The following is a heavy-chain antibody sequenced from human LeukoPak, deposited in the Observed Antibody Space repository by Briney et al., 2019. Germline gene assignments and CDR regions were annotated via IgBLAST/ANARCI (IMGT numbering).Heavy chain of an antibody. CDR3: ARDMNNYVWGSYRTGLDY. V-gene: IGHV1-69*04. CDR2: IIPILGIA. CDR1: GGTFSSYA. J-gene: IGHJ4*02. D-gene: IGHD3-16*02. Sequence: SVKVSCKASGGTFSSYAISWVRQAPGQGLEWMGRIIPILGIANYAQKFQGRVTITADKSTSTAYMELSSLRSDDTAVYYCARDMNNYVWGSYRTGLDYWGQGTLVTVSS.